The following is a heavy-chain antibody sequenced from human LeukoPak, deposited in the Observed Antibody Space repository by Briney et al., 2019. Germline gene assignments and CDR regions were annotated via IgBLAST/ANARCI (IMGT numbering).Heavy chain of an antibody. D-gene: IGHD3-3*01. CDR2: IYYRANT. Sequence: SETLSLTCTVSGGSISSSNYYWGWLRQPPGKGLEWIGCIYYRANTYYNPSLKSRVTTSVHTSKNHSSRNLNSVTAADTAMYYCARHAYYDFVTGLFDPWGQGTLVTVSS. V-gene: IGHV4-39*01. CDR3: ARHAYYDFVTGLFDP. J-gene: IGHJ5*02. CDR1: GGSISSSNYY.